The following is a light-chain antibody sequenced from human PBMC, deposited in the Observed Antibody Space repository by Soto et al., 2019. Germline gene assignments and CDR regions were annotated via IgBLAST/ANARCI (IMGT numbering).Light chain of an antibody. CDR1: SSNIGAGYD. V-gene: IGLV1-40*01. CDR2: GNS. Sequence: VLTQPPAVSGAPGQRVTISCTGSSSNIGAGYDVHWYQQLPGTAPKLLIYGNSNRPSGVPDRFSGSKSGTSASLAITGLQAEDEADYYCQSYDSSLSGFYVFGTGTKVTVL. J-gene: IGLJ1*01. CDR3: QSYDSSLSGFYV.